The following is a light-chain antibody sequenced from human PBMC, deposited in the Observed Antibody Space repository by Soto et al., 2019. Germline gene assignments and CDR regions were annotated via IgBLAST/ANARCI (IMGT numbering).Light chain of an antibody. Sequence: DIYMTQSSSSLSASVGDRVIIACRASQCIHNRLGRFQQKSEKARKSLIYRASNLQSGVPSRFVGSGSGTAFTLTINNLQPEDFATYFCQQYDDYPRTFGGGTNVDSK. V-gene: IGKV1D-16*01. J-gene: IGKJ4*01. CDR2: RAS. CDR1: QCIHNR. CDR3: QQYDDYPRT.